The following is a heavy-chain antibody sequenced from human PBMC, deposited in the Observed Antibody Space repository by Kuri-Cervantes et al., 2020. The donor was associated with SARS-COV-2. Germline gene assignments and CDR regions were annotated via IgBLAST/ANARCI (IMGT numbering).Heavy chain of an antibody. CDR1: GYTFTSYY. Sequence: ASVKVSCKASGYTFTSYYMHWVRQAPGQGLEWMGIINPSGGSTSYAQKFQGRVTITRDTSTSTVYMELSRLRSDDTAVYYCARKSYDFWSGYPQTYYYYYMDVWGKGTTVTVSS. J-gene: IGHJ6*03. V-gene: IGHV1-46*01. CDR3: ARKSYDFWSGYPQTYYYYYMDV. CDR2: INPSGGST. D-gene: IGHD3-3*01.